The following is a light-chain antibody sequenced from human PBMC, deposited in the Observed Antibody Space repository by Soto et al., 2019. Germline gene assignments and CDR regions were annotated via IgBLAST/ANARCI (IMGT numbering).Light chain of an antibody. Sequence: IVLTHSPSTLFLSPVERATLSLIASPSVTNFLAWYQQKPGQAPRLLIYGAFNRATGIPARFSGSGSGTDFTLTISSLEPEDSAIYYCQQRNIWPPVNFGQGTRREIK. V-gene: IGKV3-11*01. J-gene: IGKJ5*01. CDR2: GAF. CDR3: QQRNIWPPVN. CDR1: PSVTNF.